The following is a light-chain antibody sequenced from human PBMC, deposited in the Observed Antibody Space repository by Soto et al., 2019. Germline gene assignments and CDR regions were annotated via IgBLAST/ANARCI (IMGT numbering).Light chain of an antibody. CDR1: QSLVYTNGNTS. CDR3: MQGTHLPRT. Sequence: DVVMTQSPLSLPVTLGQPASISCRSSQSLVYTNGNTSLNWFQQRPGQSPRRLIYKVSNRDSGVPDRFSGNESGTDFTLTISRVEAEDVGVYYCMQGTHLPRTFGQGTRVEI. CDR2: KVS. J-gene: IGKJ1*01. V-gene: IGKV2-30*01.